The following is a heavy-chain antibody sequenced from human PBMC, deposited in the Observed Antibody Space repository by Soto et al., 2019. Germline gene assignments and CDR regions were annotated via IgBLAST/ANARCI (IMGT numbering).Heavy chain of an antibody. J-gene: IGHJ3*02. CDR3: ARAHTDYYGDAFDI. CDR1: GGTFSSYT. CDR2: IIPILGIA. V-gene: IGHV1-69*02. D-gene: IGHD3-10*01. Sequence: QVQLVQSGAEVKKPGSSVKVSCKASGGTFSSYTISWVRQAPGQGLEWMGRIIPILGIANYAQKFQGRVMITADKSTSTAYMELSSLRSEDTAVYYCARAHTDYYGDAFDIWGQGTMVTVSS.